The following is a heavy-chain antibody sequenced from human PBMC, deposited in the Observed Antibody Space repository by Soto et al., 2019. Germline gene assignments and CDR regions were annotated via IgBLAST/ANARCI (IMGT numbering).Heavy chain of an antibody. V-gene: IGHV4-39*01. CDR1: GGSISSSSYY. D-gene: IGHD2-2*01. J-gene: IGHJ6*02. CDR3: ARHQGYCSSTSCYVDYYYGMDV. Sequence: QLQLQESGPGLVKPSETLSLTCTVSGGSISSSSYYWGWIRQPPGKGLEWIGSIYYSGSTYYNPSLKSRVTISVDTSKNQFSLKLSSVTAADPAVYYCARHQGYCSSTSCYVDYYYGMDVWGQGTTVTVSS. CDR2: IYYSGST.